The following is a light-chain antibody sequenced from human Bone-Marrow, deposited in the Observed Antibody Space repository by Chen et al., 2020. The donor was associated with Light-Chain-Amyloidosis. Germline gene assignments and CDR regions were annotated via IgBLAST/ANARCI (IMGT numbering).Light chain of an antibody. CDR1: NIGSTS. J-gene: IGLJ3*02. Sequence: SYVLTQPSSVSVAPGQTATIACGGNNIGSTSVHWYQQTPGQAPLLVVYDVSDRPSGIPERLSGSNSGTTATLTSSRVEAGDEADYYCQVWDRSSDRPVFGGGTKLTVL. CDR2: DVS. CDR3: QVWDRSSDRPV. V-gene: IGLV3-21*02.